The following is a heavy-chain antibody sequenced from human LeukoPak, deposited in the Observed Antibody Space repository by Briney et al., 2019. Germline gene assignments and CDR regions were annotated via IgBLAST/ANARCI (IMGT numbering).Heavy chain of an antibody. Sequence: ASVKVSCKVSGYTLTELSMHWVRQAPGKGLEWMGGFDPEDGETIYAQKFQGRVTMTEDTSTDTAYMELSSLRSEDTAVYYCATGVGATNWFDPRGQGTLVTVSS. D-gene: IGHD1-26*01. CDR2: FDPEDGET. V-gene: IGHV1-24*01. CDR3: ATGVGATNWFDP. J-gene: IGHJ5*02. CDR1: GYTLTELS.